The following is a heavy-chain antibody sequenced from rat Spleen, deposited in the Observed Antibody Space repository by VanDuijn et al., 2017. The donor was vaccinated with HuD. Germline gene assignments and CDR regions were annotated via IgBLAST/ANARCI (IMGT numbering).Heavy chain of an antibody. V-gene: IGHV5-31*01. CDR2: ITHTDGST. J-gene: IGHJ2*01. Sequence: EVHLVESGGGLVQPGGSLKLSCVASGFTFNNYWMTWIRQAPGKGLEWIASITHTDGSTYYPDSVEGRFTVSRDNAKSTLYLQMDSLRSEDTATYYCTRENWRPDYWGQGVMVTVSS. CDR1: GFTFNNYW. CDR3: TRENWRPDY. D-gene: IGHD4-2*01.